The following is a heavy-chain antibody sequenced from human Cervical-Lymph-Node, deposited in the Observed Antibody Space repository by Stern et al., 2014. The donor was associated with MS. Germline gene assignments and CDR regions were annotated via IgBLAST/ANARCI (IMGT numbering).Heavy chain of an antibody. D-gene: IGHD3-3*01. CDR1: GYIFTDYY. CDR3: ARGSGTAYDLRGDY. Sequence: VQLEEYGAEARAPGASMKVSCKASGYIFTDYYLHWVRQAPGQGLEWLGWINPNSCATNYAQNFQGRVTMTRDTSISTAYMELRWLGSADTAIYYCARGSGTAYDLRGDYWGQGTLVTVSS. CDR2: INPNSCAT. V-gene: IGHV1-2*02. J-gene: IGHJ4*01.